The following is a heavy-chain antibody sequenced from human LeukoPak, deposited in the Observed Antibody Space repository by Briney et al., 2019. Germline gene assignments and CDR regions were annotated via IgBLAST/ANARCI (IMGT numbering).Heavy chain of an antibody. CDR2: IYYSGST. V-gene: IGHV4-59*12. D-gene: IGHD1-1*01. Sequence: PSETLPLTCTVSGGSISSYYWSWIRQPPGKGLEWIGSIYYSGSTYYNPSLKSRVTISVDTSKNQFSLKLSSVTAADTAVYYCARDDWNPIWGQGTLVTVSS. CDR1: GGSISSYY. CDR3: ARDDWNPI. J-gene: IGHJ4*02.